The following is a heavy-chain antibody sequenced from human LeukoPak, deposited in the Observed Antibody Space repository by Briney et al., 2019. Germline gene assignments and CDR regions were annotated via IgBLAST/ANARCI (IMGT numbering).Heavy chain of an antibody. D-gene: IGHD6-13*01. Sequence: ASVKVSCKASGYTFTSYDINWVRQAPGQGLEWMGWMNPNSGNTGCAQKFQGRVTMTRNTSISTAYMELSSLRSEDTAVYYCARGQSSSWYEHWGQGTLVTVSS. CDR1: GYTFTSYD. V-gene: IGHV1-8*01. CDR2: MNPNSGNT. J-gene: IGHJ1*01. CDR3: ARGQSSSWYEH.